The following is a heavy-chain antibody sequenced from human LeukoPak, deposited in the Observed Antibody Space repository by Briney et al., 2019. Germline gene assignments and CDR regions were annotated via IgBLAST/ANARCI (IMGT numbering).Heavy chain of an antibody. CDR1: GFTFSNAW. D-gene: IGHD3-10*01. CDR3: TTDLGITMIRGVFVF. J-gene: IGHJ4*02. Sequence: GGSLRLSCAASGFTFSNAWMTWVRQAPGKGLEWVGRIKSRSDAGTTDYAAPVKGRFTISRDDLKNTLYLQMNSLKTEDTAVYYCTTDLGITMIRGVFVFWGQGTLVTVSS. CDR2: IKSRSDAGTT. V-gene: IGHV3-15*01.